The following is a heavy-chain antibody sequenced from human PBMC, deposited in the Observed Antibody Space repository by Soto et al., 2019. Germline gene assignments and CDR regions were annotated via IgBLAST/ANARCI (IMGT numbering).Heavy chain of an antibody. V-gene: IGHV3-23*01. CDR1: KFTFSGYA. J-gene: IGHJ4*02. D-gene: IGHD3-10*01. Sequence: GSLRLSCAASKFTFSGYAMSWVRQAPGKGLEWVSTISGTGGSTYYTDFVKGRFTVSRDNSKSTLFLQMTGLIAEDPAIYYCAKSGLLPLSPGFEYWGLGTLVTVSS. CDR3: AKSGLLPLSPGFEY. CDR2: ISGTGGST.